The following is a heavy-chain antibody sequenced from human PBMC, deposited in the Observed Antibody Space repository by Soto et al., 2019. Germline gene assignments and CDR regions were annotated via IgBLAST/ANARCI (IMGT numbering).Heavy chain of an antibody. Sequence: SETLSLTCTVSGGSISSYYWSWIRQPAGKGLEWIGRIYTSGNTNYNPSLKSRVTMSVDTSKNQFSLKLSSVTAADTAVYYCAREEVGYCSGGRCYYYVMDVWGQGTTVTVSS. V-gene: IGHV4-4*07. CDR3: AREEVGYCSGGRCYYYVMDV. J-gene: IGHJ6*02. CDR1: GGSISSYY. CDR2: IYTSGNT. D-gene: IGHD2-15*01.